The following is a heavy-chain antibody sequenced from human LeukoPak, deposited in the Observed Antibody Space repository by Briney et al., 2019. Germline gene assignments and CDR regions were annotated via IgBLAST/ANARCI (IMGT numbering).Heavy chain of an antibody. CDR1: EFTFSNYG. V-gene: IGHV3-21*01. J-gene: IGHJ6*04. CDR3: AELGITMIGGV. Sequence: GGSLRLSCAASEFTFSNYGMHWVRQAPGKGLEWVSSISSSSSYIYYAESLKGRFTISRDNAKNSLYLQMNSLRAEDTAVYYCAELGITMIGGVWGKGTTVTISS. CDR2: ISSSSSYI. D-gene: IGHD3-10*02.